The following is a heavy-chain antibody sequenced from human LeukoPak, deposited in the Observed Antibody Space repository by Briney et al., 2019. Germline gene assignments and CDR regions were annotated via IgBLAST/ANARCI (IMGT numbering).Heavy chain of an antibody. CDR2: IYSSGST. J-gene: IGHJ4*02. CDR3: ARDGAVPYYCDY. D-gene: IGHD4/OR15-4a*01. CDR1: GGSISSGSYY. V-gene: IGHV4-61*02. Sequence: SQTLSLTCTVSGGSISSGSYYWSWIRQPAGKGLERIGRIYSSGSTNYNPSLQSRVTISVDTSKNQFALKLSAVTAADTAVYYCARDGAVPYYCDYWGQGTQITVSS.